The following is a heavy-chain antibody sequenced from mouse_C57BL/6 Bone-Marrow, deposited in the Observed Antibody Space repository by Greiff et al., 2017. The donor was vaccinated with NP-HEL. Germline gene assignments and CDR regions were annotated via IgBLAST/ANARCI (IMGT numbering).Heavy chain of an antibody. CDR1: GYTFTSYW. CDR3: AMDYYGSSYYFDY. D-gene: IGHD1-1*01. J-gene: IGHJ2*01. V-gene: IGHV1-74*01. CDR2: IHPSDSDT. Sequence: VKLQQSGAELVKPGASVKVSCKASGYTFTSYWMHWVKQRPGQGLEWIGRIHPSDSDTNYNQKFKGKATLTVDKSSSTAYMQLSSLTSEDSAVYYCAMDYYGSSYYFDYWGQGTTLTVSS.